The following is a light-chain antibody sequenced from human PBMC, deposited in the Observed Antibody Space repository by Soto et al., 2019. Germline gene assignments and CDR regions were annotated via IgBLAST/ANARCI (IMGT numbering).Light chain of an antibody. CDR1: QSVSSSY. V-gene: IGKV3-20*01. CDR2: GAS. CDR3: RQYDNSPIT. J-gene: IGKJ5*01. Sequence: EIVLTQSPDTLSLSPGERATLSCRASQSVSSSYLAWYQQKPGQAPRLLIYGASSRATGIPDRFSGSGSGTDFPLTISRLEPEDVAVYYCRQYDNSPITFGQGTRLEIK.